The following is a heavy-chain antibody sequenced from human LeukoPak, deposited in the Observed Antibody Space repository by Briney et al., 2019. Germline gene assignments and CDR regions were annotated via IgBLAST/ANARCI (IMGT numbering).Heavy chain of an antibody. CDR1: GGSISSGDYY. Sequence: PSETLSLTCTVSGGSISSGDYYWSWIRQPPGKGLEWIGYIYYSGSTYYNPSLKSRVTISVDTSKNQFSLKLSSVTAADTAVYYCARGAEIAAADNWFDPWGQGTLVTVSS. V-gene: IGHV4-30-4*08. CDR3: ARGAEIAAADNWFDP. D-gene: IGHD6-13*01. CDR2: IYYSGST. J-gene: IGHJ5*02.